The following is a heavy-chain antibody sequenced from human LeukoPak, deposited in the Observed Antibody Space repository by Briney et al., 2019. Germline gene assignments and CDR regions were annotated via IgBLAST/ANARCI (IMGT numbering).Heavy chain of an antibody. Sequence: PGGSLRLSCAASGFNFSSYGMNWVRQAPGKRLEWGSSISSSSSYIYYADSVKGRFTISRDNAKNSLYLQMNSLRAEDTAVYYCARDFPGFDPWGQGTLVTVSS. J-gene: IGHJ5*02. CDR1: GFNFSSYG. CDR2: ISSSSSYI. CDR3: ARDFPGFDP. V-gene: IGHV3-21*01.